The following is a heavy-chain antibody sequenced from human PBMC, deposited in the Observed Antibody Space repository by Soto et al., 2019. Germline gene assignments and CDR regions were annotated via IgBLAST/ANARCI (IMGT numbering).Heavy chain of an antibody. Sequence: SETLSLTCSVSGGSISSYFCSWIRQAPGKGLEWIGYNYYNETTNYNPSLKSRVTISLDTSKNQFSLKLNSVTPADTAVYYCARPDRNRIDPWGQGVLVTVSS. V-gene: IGHV4-59*01. CDR3: ARPDRNRIDP. CDR2: NYYNETT. CDR1: GGSISSYF. J-gene: IGHJ5*02.